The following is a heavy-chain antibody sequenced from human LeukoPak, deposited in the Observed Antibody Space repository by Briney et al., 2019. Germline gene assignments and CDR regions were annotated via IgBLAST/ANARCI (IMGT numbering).Heavy chain of an antibody. J-gene: IGHJ5*02. D-gene: IGHD3-16*01. CDR2: INPDGSQK. V-gene: IGHV3-7*01. Sequence: WGSLRLSCAASGFTFSLYWMTWVRQAPGKGLEWVADINPDGSQKYSVDSLKGRLTISRDNAKNSLFLQMNRLRAEDTAVYYCVRQMIRFWFDPWGQGTLVTVSS. CDR1: GFTFSLYW. CDR3: VRQMIRFWFDP.